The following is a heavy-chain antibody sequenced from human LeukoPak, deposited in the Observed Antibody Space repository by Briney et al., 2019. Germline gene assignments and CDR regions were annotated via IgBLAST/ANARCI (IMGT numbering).Heavy chain of an antibody. CDR3: ATVGATTDY. J-gene: IGHJ4*02. CDR1: GFTFSSYG. V-gene: IGHV3-30*03. CDR2: ISYDGSNK. Sequence: GGSLRLSCAASGFTFSSYGMHWVRQAPGKGLEWVAVISYDGSNKYYADSVKGRFTISRDNSENTLYLQMNSLRAEDTAVYYCATVGATTDYWGQGTLVTVSS. D-gene: IGHD1-26*01.